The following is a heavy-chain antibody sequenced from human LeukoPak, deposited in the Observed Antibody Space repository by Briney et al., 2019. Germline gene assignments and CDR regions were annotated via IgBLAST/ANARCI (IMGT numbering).Heavy chain of an antibody. D-gene: IGHD3-9*01. CDR3: ARTPKYYDILTGYYNFDY. J-gene: IGHJ4*02. CDR2: IYYSGST. CDR1: GGSISSSSYY. Sequence: SETLSLTCTVSGGSISSSSYYWGWIRQPPGKGLEWIGSIYYSGSTYYNPSLKSRVTISVDTSKNQFSLKLSSVTAADTAVYYCARTPKYYDILTGYYNFDYWGQGTLVTVSS. V-gene: IGHV4-39*07.